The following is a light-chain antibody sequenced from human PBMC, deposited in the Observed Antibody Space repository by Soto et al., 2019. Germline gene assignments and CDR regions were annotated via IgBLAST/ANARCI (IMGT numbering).Light chain of an antibody. CDR1: QSVSSN. CDR2: GAS. V-gene: IGKV3-15*01. CDR3: QQYNNWPPWT. J-gene: IGKJ1*01. Sequence: EIVMTQSPATLSVSPGERATLSCRASQSVSSNLAWYQQKPGQAPRLLIYGASTRATGIPVRFSGSGSGTEFTLTISSLQSEDCAVYYCQQYNNWPPWTFGQGTKVEIK.